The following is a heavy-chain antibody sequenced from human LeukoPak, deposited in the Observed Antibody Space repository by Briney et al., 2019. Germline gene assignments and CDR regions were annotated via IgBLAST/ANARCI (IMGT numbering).Heavy chain of an antibody. D-gene: IGHD4-23*01. J-gene: IGHJ4*02. CDR1: GYTFTSYG. CDR3: ARDLGSYGGNRLGNDY. CDR2: ISAYNGNT. V-gene: IGHV1-18*01. Sequence: GASVKVSCKASGYTFTSYGISWVRQAPGQGLEWMGWISAYNGNTNYAQKLQGRVTITADKSTSTAYMELSSLRSEDTAVYYCARDLGSYGGNRLGNDYWGQGTLVTVSS.